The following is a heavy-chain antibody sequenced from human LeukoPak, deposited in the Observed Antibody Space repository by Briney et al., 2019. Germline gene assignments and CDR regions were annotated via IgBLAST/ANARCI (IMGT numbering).Heavy chain of an antibody. V-gene: IGHV4-30-4*08. CDR1: GGSISSGDYY. J-gene: IGHJ5*02. Sequence: SETLSLTCTVSGGSISSGDYYWSWIRQPPGKGLEWIGYIYYSGSTHYNPSLKSRVTISVDTSKNQFSLKLSSVTAADTAVYYCASRGRYWFDPWGQGTPVTVSS. CDR2: IYYSGST. CDR3: ASRGRYWFDP.